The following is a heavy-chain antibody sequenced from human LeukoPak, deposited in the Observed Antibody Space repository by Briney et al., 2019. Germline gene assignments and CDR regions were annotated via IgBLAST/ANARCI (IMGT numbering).Heavy chain of an antibody. CDR2: ISGDGSMT. CDR3: ASLLTPYHGSGGGGVDV. J-gene: IGHJ6*02. CDR1: GFTFSTHW. D-gene: IGHD3-10*01. Sequence: GGSLSLSCAASGFTFSTHWMYWVRQAPGKELVWVSRISGDGSMTSYADSVKGRFTISRDNAKDTLFLQMTSLRVEDTAVYSCASLLTPYHGSGGGGVDVWGQGTTVTVSS. V-gene: IGHV3-74*01.